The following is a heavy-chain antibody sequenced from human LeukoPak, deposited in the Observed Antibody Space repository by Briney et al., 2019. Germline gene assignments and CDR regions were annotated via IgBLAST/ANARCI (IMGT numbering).Heavy chain of an antibody. CDR2: INSNSGGT. D-gene: IGHD1-26*01. J-gene: IGHJ4*02. CDR3: ARETLWELLGQEFDY. V-gene: IGHV1-2*02. Sequence: ASVKVSCKASGYTFTSYGISWVRQAPGQGLEWMGWINSNSGGTKYAQKFQGRVTMTRDTSISTAYMELSRLTSDDTAVYYCARETLWELLGQEFDYWGQGTLVTVSS. CDR1: GYTFTSYG.